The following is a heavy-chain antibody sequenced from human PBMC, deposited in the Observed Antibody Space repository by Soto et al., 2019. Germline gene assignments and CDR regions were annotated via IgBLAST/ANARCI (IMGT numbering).Heavy chain of an antibody. D-gene: IGHD3-10*01. Sequence: QPVGSLRLSCAASGFTFSSYAMTWVRQAPGKGLEWVSAISGSGTSTYYADSVRGRFTISRDNSQNTMYLQMNSLRAEDTAVYYCAKDSITMVRGIPNWLDPWGQGNLVIVYS. J-gene: IGHJ5*02. CDR3: AKDSITMVRGIPNWLDP. CDR1: GFTFSSYA. CDR2: ISGSGTST. V-gene: IGHV3-23*01.